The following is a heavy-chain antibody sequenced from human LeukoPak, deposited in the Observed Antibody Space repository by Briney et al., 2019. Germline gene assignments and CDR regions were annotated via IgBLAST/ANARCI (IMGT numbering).Heavy chain of an antibody. D-gene: IGHD3-10*01. V-gene: IGHV1-8*01. CDR3: ARGDSGYFFYYGLDV. CDR1: GYTFTNYD. CDR2: MNPNSGNT. J-gene: IGHJ6*02. Sequence: EASVTVSCKASGYTFTNYDINWVRQAAGQGGEGMGWMNPNSGNTGYAQKFQDRVTMTRNTSISTAYMELTRLTSEDTAVYYCARGDSGYFFYYGLDVWGQGTTVTVSS.